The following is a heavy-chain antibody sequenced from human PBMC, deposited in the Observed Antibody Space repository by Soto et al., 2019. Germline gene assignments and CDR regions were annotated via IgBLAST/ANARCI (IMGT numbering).Heavy chain of an antibody. Sequence: SETLSLTCTVSGGSISSSYWSWIRQPPGKGLEWIGYIYDSGSTYYNSSLKSRVPMSVDTSKSQFSLKLSSVTAADTDVFYFARVLITGSQYSGGWYYFDSWGQGTQVTVSS. CDR2: IYDSGST. CDR3: ARVLITGSQYSGGWYYFDS. D-gene: IGHD1-26*01. V-gene: IGHV4-59*12. CDR1: GGSISSSY. J-gene: IGHJ4*02.